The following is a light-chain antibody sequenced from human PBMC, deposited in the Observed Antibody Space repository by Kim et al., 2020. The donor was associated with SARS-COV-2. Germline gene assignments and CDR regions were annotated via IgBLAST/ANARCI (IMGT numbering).Light chain of an antibody. V-gene: IGKV1-NL1*01. CDR3: QQFFSAPPT. CDR2: VAS. CDR1: QGISNS. J-gene: IGKJ4*01. Sequence: DIQMTQTPSSLSASVGDRVTITCRASQGISNSLAWYQQKPGKAPKLLVYVASRLQSGVPSRFSGSGSGPDYTLTISSLQPDDYATYYCQQFFSAPPTFGGGTKVEIK.